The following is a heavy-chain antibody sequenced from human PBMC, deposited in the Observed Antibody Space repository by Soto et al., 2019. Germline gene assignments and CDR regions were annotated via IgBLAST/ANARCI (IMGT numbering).Heavy chain of an antibody. V-gene: IGHV5-51*01. CDR3: ASTRIYGDRGSDAFDI. J-gene: IGHJ3*02. D-gene: IGHD4-17*01. Sequence: GESLKISCKGSGYSFTSYWIGWVRQMPGKGLEWMGIIYPGDSDTRYSPSFQGQVTISADKSICTAYLQWSSLKASDTAMYYCASTRIYGDRGSDAFDIWGQGTMVTVSS. CDR1: GYSFTSYW. CDR2: IYPGDSDT.